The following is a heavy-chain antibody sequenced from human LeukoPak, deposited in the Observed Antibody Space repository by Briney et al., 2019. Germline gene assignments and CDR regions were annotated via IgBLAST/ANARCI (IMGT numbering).Heavy chain of an antibody. D-gene: IGHD2-21*02. CDR1: GGSISSYY. CDR3: ARAQAGGVVVTGGLDV. V-gene: IGHV4-59*01. Sequence: SETLSLTCTVSGGSISSYYWTWIRQPPGKGLEYIGFIHYSGSTHYSPSLKSRVTISVDTSKNQLSLRLSSVTAADTAVYCCARAQAGGVVVTGGLDVWGQGTTVTVSS. CDR2: IHYSGST. J-gene: IGHJ6*02.